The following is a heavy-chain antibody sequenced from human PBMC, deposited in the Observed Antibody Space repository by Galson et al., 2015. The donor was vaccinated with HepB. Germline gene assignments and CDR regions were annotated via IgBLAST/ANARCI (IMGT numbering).Heavy chain of an antibody. CDR1: GFTFNGYS. CDR2: ISSSSGTTI. J-gene: IGHJ4*02. V-gene: IGHV3-48*04. D-gene: IGHD3-16*01. CDR3: ARERGSIFSQLYYFDY. Sequence: SLRLSCAASGFTFNGYSMNWVRQAPGKGLEWLPYISSSSGTTIYYADSVKGRFTISRDNAKSPLYLQMNSLRAEDTAVYYCARERGSIFSQLYYFDYWGQGALVTVSS.